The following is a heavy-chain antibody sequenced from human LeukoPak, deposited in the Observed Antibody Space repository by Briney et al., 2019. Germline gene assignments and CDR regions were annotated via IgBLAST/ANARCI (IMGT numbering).Heavy chain of an antibody. D-gene: IGHD3-22*01. J-gene: IGHJ4*02. CDR2: IRSKVYGGTT. CDR3: TRVTGYYDSSGYWFDY. V-gene: IGHV3-49*03. CDR1: GFPFGDYA. Sequence: GSLRLSCTASGFPFGDYAMSWFRQAPGKGLEWLGFIRSKVYGGTTEYAASVKDRFTISRDDSKSIAYLQMNSLKTEDTAVYYCTRVTGYYDSSGYWFDYWGQGTLVTVSS.